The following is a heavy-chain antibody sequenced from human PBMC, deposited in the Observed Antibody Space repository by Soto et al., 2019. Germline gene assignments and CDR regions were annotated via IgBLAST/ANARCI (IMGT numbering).Heavy chain of an antibody. D-gene: IGHD1-26*01. CDR3: ARSGSYSWLPY. Sequence: GGSLRLSCAASGFTFSSYALSWFRQAPGRGLEWVSSISPSGDAYYADSVKGRFTLSRDNSKNTVYLQMNSLKAEDTALYFCARSGSYSWLPYWGQGTLVTVSS. V-gene: IGHV3-23*01. CDR2: ISPSGDA. CDR1: GFTFSSYA. J-gene: IGHJ4*02.